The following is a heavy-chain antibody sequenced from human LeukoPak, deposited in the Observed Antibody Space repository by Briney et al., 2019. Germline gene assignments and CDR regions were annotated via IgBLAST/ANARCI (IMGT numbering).Heavy chain of an antibody. V-gene: IGHV3-66*01. CDR3: ARESWAAAGTGDY. D-gene: IGHD6-13*01. CDR2: ITTGGST. CDR1: GLTVSSNY. Sequence: PGGSLRLSCAAAGLTVSSNYMSWVRQAPGKGLEWVSTITTGGSTNHADSVKGRFSISRDNAKNTLYLQMNSLRAEDTAVYYCARESWAAAGTGDYWGQGTLVTVSS. J-gene: IGHJ4*02.